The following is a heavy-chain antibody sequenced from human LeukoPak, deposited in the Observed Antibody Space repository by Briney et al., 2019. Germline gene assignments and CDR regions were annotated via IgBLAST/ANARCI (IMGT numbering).Heavy chain of an antibody. V-gene: IGHV1-69*01. CDR2: IIPIFGTA. J-gene: IGHJ4*02. CDR1: GGTFISYA. Sequence: ASVKVSCKASGGTFISYAFSWVRQAPGQGLEWMGGIIPIFGTANYAQKFQGRVTITADESTSTAYMELSSLRSEDTAVYYCARDPLRGGSGYRAFDYWGQGTLVTVSS. CDR3: ARDPLRGGSGYRAFDY. D-gene: IGHD3-3*01.